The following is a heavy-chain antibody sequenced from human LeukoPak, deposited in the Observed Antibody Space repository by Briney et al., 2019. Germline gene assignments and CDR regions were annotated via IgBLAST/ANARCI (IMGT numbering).Heavy chain of an antibody. Sequence: GGSLRLSCAASGFTFSSYDMHWVRQATGKGLEWVSAIGTAGDTYYPGSVKGRFTISRENAKNSLYLQMNSLRAGDTAVYYCARLTVPLRFDPWGQGTLVTVSS. CDR2: IGTAGDT. J-gene: IGHJ5*02. CDR3: ARLTVPLRFDP. CDR1: GFTFSSYD. D-gene: IGHD2-2*01. V-gene: IGHV3-13*01.